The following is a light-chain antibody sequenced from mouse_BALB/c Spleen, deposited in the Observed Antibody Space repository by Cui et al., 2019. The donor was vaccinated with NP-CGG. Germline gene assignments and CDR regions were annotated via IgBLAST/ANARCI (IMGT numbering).Light chain of an antibody. Sequence: QAVVTQESALTTSPGETVTLTCRSSTGTVTTSNYANWVQEKPDHLFTGLIGGTNNRVPGVPARFSGSLIGDKAALTITGAQTDDGAIYFCALWYSNHWVFGGGTKLTVL. V-gene: IGLV1*01. CDR3: ALWYSNHWV. CDR1: TGTVTTSNY. J-gene: IGLJ1*01. CDR2: GTN.